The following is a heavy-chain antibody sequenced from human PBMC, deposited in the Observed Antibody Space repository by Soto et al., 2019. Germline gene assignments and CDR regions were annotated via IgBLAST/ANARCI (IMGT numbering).Heavy chain of an antibody. Sequence: QVLLVQSGAEVKKPGSSVKVSCKTSGDTFGSYAISWVRQAPGQGLEWMGGIIPFIRASNYAQKFQGRVTITADESTTTVHMDLSSLRVEDTAVYYCARNLRYFGSGSFFRGMDVWGQGTTVTVSS. CDR1: GDTFGSYA. CDR3: ARNLRYFGSGSFFRGMDV. J-gene: IGHJ6*02. D-gene: IGHD3-10*01. CDR2: IIPFIRAS. V-gene: IGHV1-69*01.